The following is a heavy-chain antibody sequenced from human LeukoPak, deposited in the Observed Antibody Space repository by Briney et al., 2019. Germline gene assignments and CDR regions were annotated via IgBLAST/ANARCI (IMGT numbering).Heavy chain of an antibody. CDR3: ARDGYSSSSGSGY. J-gene: IGHJ4*02. CDR1: GFTFSSYA. D-gene: IGHD6-6*01. CDR2: ISYDGSNK. V-gene: IGHV3-30-3*01. Sequence: GGSLRLSCAASGFTFSSYAMHWVRQAPGKGLEWVAVISYDGSNKCYADSVKGRFTISRDNAKNSLYLQMNSLRAEDTAVYYCARDGYSSSSGSGYWGQGTLVTVSS.